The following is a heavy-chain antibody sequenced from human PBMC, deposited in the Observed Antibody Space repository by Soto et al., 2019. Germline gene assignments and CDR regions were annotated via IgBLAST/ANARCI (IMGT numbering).Heavy chain of an antibody. CDR1: GGSISSYY. J-gene: IGHJ5*02. V-gene: IGHV4-59*01. Sequence: SETLSLTCTVSGGSISSYYWSWIRQPPGKGLEWIGYIYYSGSTNYNPSLKSRVTISVDTSKNQFSLKLSSVTAADTAVYYCARVHILTGYDPWGQGTLVTVSS. D-gene: IGHD3-9*01. CDR3: ARVHILTGYDP. CDR2: IYYSGST.